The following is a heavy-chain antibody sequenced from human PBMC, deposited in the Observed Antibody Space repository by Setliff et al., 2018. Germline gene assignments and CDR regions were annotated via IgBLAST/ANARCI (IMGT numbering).Heavy chain of an antibody. J-gene: IGHJ6*03. V-gene: IGHV1-18*01. CDR2: TSAYNGNT. CDR1: GGTFSSYG. Sequence: ASVKVSCKASGGTFSSYGISWVRQAPGQGLEWMGGTSAYNGNTNYAQKLQGRVTMTRNTSISTAYMELSSLRSEDTAVYFCARGALVLQFLEWLPRFYYMDVWGKGTTVTVSS. CDR3: ARGALVLQFLEWLPRFYYMDV. D-gene: IGHD3-3*01.